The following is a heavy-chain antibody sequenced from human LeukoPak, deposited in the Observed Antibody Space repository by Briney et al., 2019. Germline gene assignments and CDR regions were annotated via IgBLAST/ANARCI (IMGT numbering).Heavy chain of an antibody. Sequence: GASVKVSCKASGCTFSSYTISWVRQAPGQGLEWMGRIIPILGIANYAQKFQGRVTITADKSTSTAYMELSSLRSEDTAVYYCASSTGDPFRNYWGQGTLVTVSS. CDR3: ASSTGDPFRNY. CDR1: GCTFSSYT. V-gene: IGHV1-69*02. J-gene: IGHJ4*02. D-gene: IGHD7-27*01. CDR2: IIPILGIA.